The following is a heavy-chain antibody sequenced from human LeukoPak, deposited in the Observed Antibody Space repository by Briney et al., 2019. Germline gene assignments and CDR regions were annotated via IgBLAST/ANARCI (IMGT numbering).Heavy chain of an antibody. CDR1: GFTFRSYA. CDR3: AKDRGGYCSSTSCRPSFHFDY. CDR2: LSHDGSNQ. V-gene: IGHV3-30-3*01. Sequence: GGSLRLSCAASGFTFRSYAMYWVRQAPGKGLEWVATLSHDGSNQFYADAVKGRFTISRDNSRNTLSLQMDSLRVEDTAVYYCAKDRGGYCSSTSCRPSFHFDYWGQGTLVTVSS. D-gene: IGHD2-2*01. J-gene: IGHJ4*02.